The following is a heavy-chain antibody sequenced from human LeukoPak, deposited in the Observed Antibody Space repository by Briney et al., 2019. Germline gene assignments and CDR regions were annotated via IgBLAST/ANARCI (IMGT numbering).Heavy chain of an antibody. J-gene: IGHJ4*02. D-gene: IGHD4-17*01. CDR1: GGSISSSNW. Sequence: PSENLSLTCAVSGGSISSSNWWSWVRQPPGKGLEWIGYIYHSGSTYYNPSLKSRVTISVDRSKNQFSLKLSSVTAADTAVYYCASFYGDYEYYFDYWGQGTLVTVSS. CDR2: IYHSGST. V-gene: IGHV4-4*02. CDR3: ASFYGDYEYYFDY.